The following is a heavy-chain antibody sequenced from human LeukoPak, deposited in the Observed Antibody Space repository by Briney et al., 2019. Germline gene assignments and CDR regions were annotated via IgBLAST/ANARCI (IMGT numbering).Heavy chain of an antibody. CDR1: GFTFSSYE. CDR3: ARAQYCGGDCSILFDY. D-gene: IGHD2-21*02. V-gene: IGHV3-48*03. J-gene: IGHJ4*02. CDR2: ISSSGSTI. Sequence: GGSLRLPCAASGFTFSSYEMNWVRQAPGKGLEWVSYISSSGSTIYYADSVKGRFTISRDNAKNSLCLQMNSLRAEDTAVYYCARAQYCGGDCSILFDYWGQGTLVTVSS.